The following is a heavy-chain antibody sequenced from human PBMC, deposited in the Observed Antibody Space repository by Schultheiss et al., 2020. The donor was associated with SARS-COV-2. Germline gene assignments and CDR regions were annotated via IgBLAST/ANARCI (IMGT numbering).Heavy chain of an antibody. Sequence: GGSLRLSCAASGFTFSSYAMSWVRQAPGKGLEWVSAISGSGGSTYYADSVKGRFTISRDNAKNTLYLQMNSLRAEDTAVYYCARASLPRHVHPDYWGQGTLVTVSS. CDR1: GFTFSSYA. D-gene: IGHD2-15*01. J-gene: IGHJ4*02. CDR2: ISGSGGST. V-gene: IGHV3-23*01. CDR3: ARASLPRHVHPDY.